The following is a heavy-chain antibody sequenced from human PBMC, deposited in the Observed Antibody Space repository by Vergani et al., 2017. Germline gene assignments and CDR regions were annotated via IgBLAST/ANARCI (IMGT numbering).Heavy chain of an antibody. CDR2: ISGSGGST. J-gene: IGHJ3*02. D-gene: IGHD3-16*01. CDR3: AKAESRLSTAVWGNHDAFDI. Sequence: EVQLLESGGGLVQPGGSLRLSCAASGFTFSSYAMSWVRQAPGKGLEWVSAISGSGGSTYYADSVKGRFTISRDNSKNTLYLQMNSLRAEDTAVYYGAKAESRLSTAVWGNHDAFDIWGQGTMVTFSS. CDR1: GFTFSSYA. V-gene: IGHV3-23*01.